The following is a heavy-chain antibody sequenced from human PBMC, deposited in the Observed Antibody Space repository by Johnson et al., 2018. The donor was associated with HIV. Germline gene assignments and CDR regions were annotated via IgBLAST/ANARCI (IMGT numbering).Heavy chain of an antibody. J-gene: IGHJ3*01. D-gene: IGHD1-26*01. CDR2: INNKGDSA. CDR3: ARVGSGSYYARAGFDV. CDR1: GFTFSSYA. Sequence: EQLVESGGGLVQPGGSLRLSCAASGFTFSSYAMSWVRQAPGKALEYVSAINNKGDSAYYANSARDRFTISRDNSNNTLYLQMGSLRDEDMAVYYCARVGSGSYYARAGFDVWGQATMVAVSS. V-gene: IGHV3-64*01.